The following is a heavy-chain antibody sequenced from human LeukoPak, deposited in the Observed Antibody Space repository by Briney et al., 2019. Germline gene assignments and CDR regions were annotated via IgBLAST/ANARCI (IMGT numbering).Heavy chain of an antibody. CDR1: GGSFRGYY. CDR3: ARGYSSSWYRGPLDY. J-gene: IGHJ4*02. V-gene: IGHV4-34*01. Sequence: SGTLSLTCAVYGGSFRGYYWSWIRQPPGKGLERIGEINHSGSTNYNPSLKSRVTISVDTSKNQFSLKLSSVTAADTAVYYCARGYSSSWYRGPLDYWGQGTLVTVSS. CDR2: INHSGST. D-gene: IGHD6-13*01.